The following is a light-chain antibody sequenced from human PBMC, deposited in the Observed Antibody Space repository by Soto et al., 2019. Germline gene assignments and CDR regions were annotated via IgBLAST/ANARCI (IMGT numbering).Light chain of an antibody. CDR1: SSNIGNNF. Sequence: QSVLTQPPSASGTPGQKVTISCSGASSNIGNNFVCWYQQVPGTAPKLLIYSDDQRPSGVPDRVSGSKSGTSASLAISGLRSEDEADYYCSTWDASLSGRVFGGGTKVTVL. CDR2: SDD. J-gene: IGLJ3*02. CDR3: STWDASLSGRV. V-gene: IGLV1-47*02.